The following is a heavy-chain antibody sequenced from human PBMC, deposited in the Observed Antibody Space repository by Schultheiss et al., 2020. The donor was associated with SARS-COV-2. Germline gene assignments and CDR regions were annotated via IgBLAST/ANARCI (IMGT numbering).Heavy chain of an antibody. J-gene: IGHJ5*02. CDR1: GGSISSYY. V-gene: IGHV4-59*12. CDR3: TRLVRDDYRTESFWFDP. D-gene: IGHD5-24*01. CDR2: IYYSGST. Sequence: SQTLSLTCTVSGGSISSYYWSWIRQPPGKGLEWIGYIYYSGSTNYNPSLKSRVTMSVDTSKNQFSLKLSSVTAADTAVYYCTRLVRDDYRTESFWFDPWGQGTLVTVSS.